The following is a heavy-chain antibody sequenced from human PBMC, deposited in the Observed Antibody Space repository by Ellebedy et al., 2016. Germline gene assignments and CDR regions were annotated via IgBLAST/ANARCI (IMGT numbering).Heavy chain of an antibody. D-gene: IGHD6-19*01. CDR1: GFTFSSYS. CDR3: AKAPYSSGWYYPRNAFDI. J-gene: IGHJ3*02. CDR2: ISGSGGST. V-gene: IGHV3-23*01. Sequence: GGSLRLXXAASGFTFSSYSMNWVRQAPGKGLEWVSAISGSGGSTYYADSVKGRFTISRDNSKNTLYLQMNSLRAEDTAVYYCAKAPYSSGWYYPRNAFDIWGQGTMVTVSS.